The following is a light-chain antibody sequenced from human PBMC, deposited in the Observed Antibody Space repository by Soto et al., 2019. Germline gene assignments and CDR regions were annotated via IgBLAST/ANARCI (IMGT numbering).Light chain of an antibody. CDR3: QQYGSSPVT. CDR1: QSVSSSY. J-gene: IGKJ1*01. Sequence: ESVLTQSPGTLSLSPGERATLSCRASQSVSSSYLAWYQQKPGQAPRLLIYGASRRATGIPDRFSGSGSGTAFTLTISRLEPEDFAVDYCQQYGSSPVTFGQVTKVEIK. CDR2: GAS. V-gene: IGKV3-20*01.